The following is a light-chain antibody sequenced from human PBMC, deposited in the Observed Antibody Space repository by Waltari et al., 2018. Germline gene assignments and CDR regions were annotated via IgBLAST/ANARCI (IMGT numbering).Light chain of an antibody. CDR1: SSHIGRNT. J-gene: IGLJ2*01. CDR3: AAWDDSLNGVV. Sequence: QSVLTQQPSASGTPGQRVTISCSGSSSHIGRNTVNWYQQLPGTAPKLLIYSNNQRPSGVSDRFSGSKSGTSASLAISGLQSEDEADYYCAAWDDSLNGVVFGGGTKLTVL. V-gene: IGLV1-44*01. CDR2: SNN.